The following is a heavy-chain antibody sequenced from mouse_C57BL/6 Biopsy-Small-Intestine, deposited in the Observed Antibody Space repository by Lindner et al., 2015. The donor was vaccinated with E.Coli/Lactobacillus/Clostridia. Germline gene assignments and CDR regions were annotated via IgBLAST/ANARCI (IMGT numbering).Heavy chain of an antibody. Sequence: SVKVSCKVSGYSLTEVSMHWVRQAPGKGLEWMGGFDPEDGEAIYAQKFQGRVTMTEDTSTETAYMELSGLRSEDTALYYCATGGGVSLYHYYYLDVWGKGTTVTVSS. D-gene: IGHD1-1*02. CDR1: GYSLTEVS. J-gene: IGHJ1*03. CDR2: FDPEDGEA. CDR3: ATGGGVSLYHYYYLDV. V-gene: IGHV1-18*01.